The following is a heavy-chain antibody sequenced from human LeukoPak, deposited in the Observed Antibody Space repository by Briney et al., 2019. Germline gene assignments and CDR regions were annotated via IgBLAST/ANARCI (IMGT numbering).Heavy chain of an antibody. J-gene: IGHJ4*02. Sequence: ASVKASCKASGYTFTGYYMHWVRQAPGQGLEWMGWINPNSGGTNYAQKFQGRVTMTRDTSISTAYMELSRLRSDDTAVYYCARVDAGYCSSTSCLHFDYWGQGTLVTVSS. D-gene: IGHD2-2*01. CDR2: INPNSGGT. CDR3: ARVDAGYCSSTSCLHFDY. CDR1: GYTFTGYY. V-gene: IGHV1-2*02.